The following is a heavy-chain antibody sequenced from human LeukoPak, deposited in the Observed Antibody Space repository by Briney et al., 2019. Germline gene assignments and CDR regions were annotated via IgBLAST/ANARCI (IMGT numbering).Heavy chain of an antibody. CDR1: GGSISSSSYY. D-gene: IGHD6-13*01. J-gene: IGHJ6*02. CDR3: AKLQQLVTYGMDV. Sequence: KASETLSLTCTVSGGSISSSSYYWGWIRQPPGKGLEWIGSIYYSGSTYYNPSLKSRVTISVDTSKNQFSLKLSSVTAADTAVYYCAKLQQLVTYGMDVWGQGTTVTVSS. V-gene: IGHV4-39*01. CDR2: IYYSGST.